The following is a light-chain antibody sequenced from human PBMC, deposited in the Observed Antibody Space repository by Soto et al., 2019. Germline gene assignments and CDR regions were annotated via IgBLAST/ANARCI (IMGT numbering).Light chain of an antibody. CDR1: QDIRND. CDR3: LQDNMYPLT. Sequence: AIQMTQSPSSLSASVGDRVTITCRASQDIRNDLGWYQQKPGKAPKVLIYDTYTLQSGVPSRFSGSRSGTDFTLTISSLQPEEIATYYCLQDNMYPLTFGGGTKVEIE. V-gene: IGKV1-6*01. J-gene: IGKJ4*01. CDR2: DTY.